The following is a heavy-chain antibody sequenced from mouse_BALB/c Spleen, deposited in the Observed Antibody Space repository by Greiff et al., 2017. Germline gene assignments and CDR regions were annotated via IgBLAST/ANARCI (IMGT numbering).Heavy chain of an antibody. CDR1: GFTFSSYT. CDR2: ISNGGGST. CDR3: ARHEGYRYLFDY. V-gene: IGHV5-12-2*01. J-gene: IGHJ2*01. Sequence: EVQLVESGGGLVQPGGSLKLSCAASGFTFSSYTMSWVRQTPEKRLEWVAYISNGGGSTYYPDTVKGRFTISRDNAKNTLYLQMSSLKSEDTAMYYCARHEGYRYLFDYWGQGTTLTVSS. D-gene: IGHD2-14*01.